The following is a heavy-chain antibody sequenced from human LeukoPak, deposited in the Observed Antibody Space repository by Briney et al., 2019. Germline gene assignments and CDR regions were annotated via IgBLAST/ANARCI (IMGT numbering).Heavy chain of an antibody. J-gene: IGHJ3*02. V-gene: IGHV1-69*13. D-gene: IGHD3-10*01. Sequence: ASVKVSCKASGGTFSSYAISWVRQAPGQGLEWMGGIIPIFGTANYAQKIQGRVTITADEYTSTAYMEVSSLRSEDTAVYYCARSSYYGSGSPFDIWGQGTMVTVSS. CDR2: IIPIFGTA. CDR1: GGTFSSYA. CDR3: ARSSYYGSGSPFDI.